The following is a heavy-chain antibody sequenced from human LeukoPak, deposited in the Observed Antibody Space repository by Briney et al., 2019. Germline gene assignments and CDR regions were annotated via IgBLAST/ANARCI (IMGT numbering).Heavy chain of an antibody. CDR2: INPNSGNT. CDR3: ARDMYYYDSSGYYLDAFDI. V-gene: IGHV1-8*03. CDR1: GYTFTSYD. D-gene: IGHD3-22*01. Sequence: ASVKVSCKASGYTFTSYDINWVRQATGQGLEWMEWINPNSGNTGYAQKFQGRVTITRNTSISTAYMELSSLRSEDTAVYYCARDMYYYDSSGYYLDAFDIWGQGTMVTVSS. J-gene: IGHJ3*02.